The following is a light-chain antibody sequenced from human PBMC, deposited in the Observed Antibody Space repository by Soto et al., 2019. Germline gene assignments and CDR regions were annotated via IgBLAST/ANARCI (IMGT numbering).Light chain of an antibody. CDR3: QQYRTYPYT. CDR2: DAS. J-gene: IGKJ2*01. V-gene: IGKV1-5*01. Sequence: DIQMTQSPSTLSASVGDRVTITCRASQSISSWLAWYQQKPGKAPKLLIYDASTLESGVPSSFSGSGSGTEFTLTITSLQPADFATYYWQQYRTYPYTFGKGTRLEI. CDR1: QSISSW.